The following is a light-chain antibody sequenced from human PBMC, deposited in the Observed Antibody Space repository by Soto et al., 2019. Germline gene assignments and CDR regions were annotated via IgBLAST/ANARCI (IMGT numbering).Light chain of an antibody. J-gene: IGKJ2*01. CDR3: QQRSDWPPYT. V-gene: IGKV3-11*01. CDR2: DAS. CDR1: QSGRSY. Sequence: EIVLTQSPATLSLSPGERATLSCRASQSGRSYLAWYQQKPGQAPRLIIYDASNRATGIPARFSGSGSGTDFTLTISSLQPEDFAVYYCQQRSDWPPYTFGQGTKLEIK.